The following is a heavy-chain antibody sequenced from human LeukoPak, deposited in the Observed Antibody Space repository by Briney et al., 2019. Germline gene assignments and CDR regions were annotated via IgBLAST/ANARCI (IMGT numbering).Heavy chain of an antibody. J-gene: IGHJ5*02. Sequence: ASVKVPCKASGYTFTGYYMHWVRQAPGQGLEWMGRINPNSGGTNYAQKFQGRVTMTRDTSISTAYMELSRLRSDDTAVYYCARGDYGGNSGYNWFDPWGQGTLVTVSS. D-gene: IGHD4-23*01. CDR2: INPNSGGT. V-gene: IGHV1-2*06. CDR1: GYTFTGYY. CDR3: ARGDYGGNSGYNWFDP.